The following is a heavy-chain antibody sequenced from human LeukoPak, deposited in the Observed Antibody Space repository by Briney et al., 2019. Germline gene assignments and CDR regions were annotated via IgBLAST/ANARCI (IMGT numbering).Heavy chain of an antibody. CDR2: VHASGSA. CDR1: AGSISTYY. Sequence: PSETLSLTCTVSAGSISTYYWSWIRQPAGKALEWIGRVHASGSANYNASLKSRATMSVDTSKNQFSLRLSPVTAADTALYYCARHGRDLENASVDAFVIWGQGTMVTVSS. CDR3: ARHGRDLENASVDAFVI. D-gene: IGHD5-24*01. J-gene: IGHJ3*02. V-gene: IGHV4-4*07.